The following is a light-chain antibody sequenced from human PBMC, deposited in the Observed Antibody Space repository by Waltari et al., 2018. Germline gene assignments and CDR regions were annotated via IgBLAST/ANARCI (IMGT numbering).Light chain of an antibody. Sequence: EILLTQSPGPLSLSPGERATLSCRASQSLRNNFLVWYQQKPGPASRLLIYDAPRRATGIPDRVSGSWSGTDFTLNNSRLEPEDFSVYFCQQYGRSPLTFGGGTKVEIK. CDR2: DAP. CDR1: QSLRNNF. CDR3: QQYGRSPLT. V-gene: IGKV3-20*01. J-gene: IGKJ4*01.